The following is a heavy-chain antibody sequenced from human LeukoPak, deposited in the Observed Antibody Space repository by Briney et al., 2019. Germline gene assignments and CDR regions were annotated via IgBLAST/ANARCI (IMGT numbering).Heavy chain of an antibody. V-gene: IGHV3-49*03. CDR2: IRSKAYGGTA. D-gene: IGHD5-18*01. Sequence: LSLTCTVSGYSISSGYYWGWIRQAPGKGLAWVGFIRSKAYGGTADYAASVRGRFTISRDDSKSIAYLQLNSLKTEDTAVYYCSSHTAPRTIAYWGQGTLVTVSS. J-gene: IGHJ4*02. CDR1: GYSISSGYY. CDR3: SSHTAPRTIAY.